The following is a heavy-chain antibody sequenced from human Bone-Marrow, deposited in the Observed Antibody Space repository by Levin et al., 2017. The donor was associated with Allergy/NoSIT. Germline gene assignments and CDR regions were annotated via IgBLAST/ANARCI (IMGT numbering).Heavy chain of an antibody. J-gene: IGHJ5*02. V-gene: IGHV4-34*01. CDR2: INRGGRT. Sequence: PSETLSLTCAVYAGSFSDNYWSWIRQPPGKGLEWIGEINRGGRTNYNPSLKSRVTMSVDTSKNQFSLSLSSVTAADPAVYFCARALRTGHSGYLGWFDPWGQGTLVTVSS. D-gene: IGHD5-12*01. CDR3: ARALRTGHSGYLGWFDP. CDR1: AGSFSDNY.